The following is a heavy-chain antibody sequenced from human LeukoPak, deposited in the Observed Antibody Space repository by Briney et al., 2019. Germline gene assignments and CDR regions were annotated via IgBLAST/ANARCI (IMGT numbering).Heavy chain of an antibody. D-gene: IGHD3-10*01. Sequence: SETLSLTCAFYGGSFSGYYWSWIRQPPGKGLEWIGEINHSGSTNYNPSLKSRVTISVDTSKNQFSLKLSSVTAADTAVYYCARGSRSTMVRGVINFGSAYFDYWGQGTLVTVSS. V-gene: IGHV4-34*01. CDR2: INHSGST. CDR1: GGSFSGYY. J-gene: IGHJ4*02. CDR3: ARGSRSTMVRGVINFGSAYFDY.